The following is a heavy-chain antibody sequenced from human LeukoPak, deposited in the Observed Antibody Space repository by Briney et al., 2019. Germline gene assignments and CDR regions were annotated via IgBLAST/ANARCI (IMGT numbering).Heavy chain of an antibody. Sequence: GGSLRLSCAASGFTFDDYGMHWVRQAPGKGLEWVAFIRYDGSNKYYADSVKGRFTISRDNSKNTLYLQMNSLRAEDTAVYYCAKAADYGYTTHFDYWGQGTLVTVSS. CDR3: AKAADYGYTTHFDY. V-gene: IGHV3-30*02. D-gene: IGHD5-18*01. J-gene: IGHJ4*02. CDR1: GFTFDDYG. CDR2: IRYDGSNK.